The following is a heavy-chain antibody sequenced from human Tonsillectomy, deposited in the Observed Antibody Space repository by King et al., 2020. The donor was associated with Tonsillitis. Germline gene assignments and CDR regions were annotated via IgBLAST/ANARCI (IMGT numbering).Heavy chain of an antibody. Sequence: GQLVQSGGGVVQPGRSLRLSCAASGFSFETYGMHWVRQAPGKGLEWVALISHDGRNKYYADSVKGRFTISRDNSKNTLYLEMKSLRADDTAFYYCTRDASGQYSSGVSVSDFWGQGTLVTVSS. CDR3: TRDASGQYSSGVSVSDF. D-gene: IGHD6-19*01. CDR2: ISHDGRNK. J-gene: IGHJ4*02. CDR1: GFSFETYG. V-gene: IGHV3-30*03.